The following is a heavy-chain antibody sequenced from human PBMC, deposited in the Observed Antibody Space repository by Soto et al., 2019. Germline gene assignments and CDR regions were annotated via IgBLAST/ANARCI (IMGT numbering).Heavy chain of an antibody. Sequence: GGSLRLSCAASGFTFSSYSMNWVRQAPGKGLEWVSSISSSSYIYYADSVKGRFTISRDNAKNSLYLQMNSLRAEDTAVYYCARVEYYYDSSGYYKPYFDYWGQGTLVTVSS. CDR1: GFTFSSYS. V-gene: IGHV3-21*01. CDR3: ARVEYYYDSSGYYKPYFDY. CDR2: ISSSSYI. J-gene: IGHJ4*02. D-gene: IGHD3-22*01.